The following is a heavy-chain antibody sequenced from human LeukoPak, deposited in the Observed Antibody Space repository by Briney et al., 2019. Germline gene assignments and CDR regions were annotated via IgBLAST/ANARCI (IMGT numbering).Heavy chain of an antibody. CDR2: ISWNSGSI. J-gene: IGHJ4*02. CDR1: GFTFVDYA. Sequence: PGRSLRLSFAASGFTFVDYAMHWVRPAPGKGLEWVSGISWNSGSIGYADSVKGRFTISRDNAKNSLFLPMNSLGAEDTALYYCAKDMGAVITDHYDYWGQGTLVTVSS. CDR3: AKDMGAVITDHYDY. D-gene: IGHD3-22*01. V-gene: IGHV3-9*01.